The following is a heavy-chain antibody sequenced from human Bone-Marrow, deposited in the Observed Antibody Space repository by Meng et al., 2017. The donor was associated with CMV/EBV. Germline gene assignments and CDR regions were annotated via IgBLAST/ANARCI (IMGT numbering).Heavy chain of an antibody. J-gene: IGHJ5*02. CDR3: ARQLGYCSSTSCYLDNWFDP. V-gene: IGHV3-7*01. CDR2: IKQDGSEK. D-gene: IGHD2-2*01. CDR1: GFTFSSYW. Sequence: GESLKISCAASGFTFSSYWMSWVRQAPGKGLEWVANIKQDGSEKYYVDSVKGRFTISRDNAKNSLYLQMNSLRAEDTAVYYCARQLGYCSSTSCYLDNWFDPWGQGILVTVSS.